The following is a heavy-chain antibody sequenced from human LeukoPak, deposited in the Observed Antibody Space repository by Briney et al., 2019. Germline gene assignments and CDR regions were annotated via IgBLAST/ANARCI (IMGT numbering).Heavy chain of an antibody. CDR2: IFPGDSDT. CDR1: GYSFTNYW. Sequence: GESLKISCKGSGYSFTNYWIGWVRQMPGKGLECMGIIFPGDSDTRYTPSFQGQVTISGDKSIRTGYLHWSNLKASDTAMYYCARLRGGYCSGGSCQRYAFDIWGQGTMVIVSS. CDR3: ARLRGGYCSGGSCQRYAFDI. D-gene: IGHD2-15*01. V-gene: IGHV5-51*01. J-gene: IGHJ3*02.